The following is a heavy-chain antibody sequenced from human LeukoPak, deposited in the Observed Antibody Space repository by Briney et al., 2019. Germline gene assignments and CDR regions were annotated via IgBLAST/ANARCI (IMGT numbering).Heavy chain of an antibody. D-gene: IGHD6-19*01. Sequence: GGSLRLSCAASGFTFSSYAMSWVRQAPGKGLEWVSAISGSGGSTYYADSVKGRFTISRDNSKNTLYLQMNSLRAEDTAVYYCAREHSSGWGGPYYFDYWGQGTLVTVSS. CDR3: AREHSSGWGGPYYFDY. CDR1: GFTFSSYA. J-gene: IGHJ4*02. CDR2: ISGSGGST. V-gene: IGHV3-23*01.